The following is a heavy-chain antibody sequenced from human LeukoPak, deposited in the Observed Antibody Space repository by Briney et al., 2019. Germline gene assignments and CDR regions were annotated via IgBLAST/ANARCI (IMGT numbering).Heavy chain of an antibody. J-gene: IGHJ5*01. D-gene: IGHD4-17*01. CDR1: GYSNTSGYY. CDR3: ARHEPTGGNWFDS. V-gene: IGHV4-38-2*01. CDR2: IYHSGTS. Sequence: SETLSLXCAVSGYSNTSGYYWGWILKPPGKGLEWIGSIYHSGTSYYNPSLKSRVTISVDTSKNHFSLKLTSVTAADTAIYYCARHEPTGGNWFDSWGQGTLVTVSS.